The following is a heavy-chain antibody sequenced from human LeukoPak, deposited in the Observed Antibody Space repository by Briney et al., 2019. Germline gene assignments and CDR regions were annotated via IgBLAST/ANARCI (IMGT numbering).Heavy chain of an antibody. D-gene: IGHD2-15*01. CDR2: IWYDGSNK. V-gene: IGHV3-33*08. J-gene: IGHJ4*02. CDR3: ARDSPYCSGGSCYPDY. Sequence: GGSLRLSCAASGFTFSSYWMSWVRQAPGKGLEWVAVIWYDGSNKYYADSVKGRFTISRGNSKNTLYLQMNSLRAEDTAVYYCARDSPYCSGGSCYPDYWGQGTLVTVSS. CDR1: GFTFSSYW.